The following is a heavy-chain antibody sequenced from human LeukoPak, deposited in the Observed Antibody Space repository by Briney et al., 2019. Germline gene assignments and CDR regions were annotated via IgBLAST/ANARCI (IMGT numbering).Heavy chain of an antibody. D-gene: IGHD2-2*01. CDR3: ARTTGGYCTSTNCLFNY. Sequence: GASVKVSCRASGFTLTDFYIHWVRQAPGQGLEWMGWINPNSGSTSFARKFQGRVTMTRDTSISIAYMELSRLRSDDTAVYYCARTTGGYCTSTNCLFNYWGQGTLVTVSS. J-gene: IGHJ4*02. V-gene: IGHV1-2*02. CDR1: GFTLTDFY. CDR2: INPNSGST.